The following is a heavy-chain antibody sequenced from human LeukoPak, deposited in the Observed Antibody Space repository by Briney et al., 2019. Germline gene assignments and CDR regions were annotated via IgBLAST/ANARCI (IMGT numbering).Heavy chain of an antibody. CDR2: INHSGST. D-gene: IGHD6-13*01. CDR1: GGSFSAYY. J-gene: IGHJ4*02. V-gene: IGHV4-34*01. CDR3: ARLRVEQLVLRVWYFDY. Sequence: SETLSLTCAVYGGSFSAYYWSWIRQPPGKGLEWLGEINHSGSTNYNPSLKGPVTISVDTSKNQFSLKLSSVTAADTAVYYCARLRVEQLVLRVWYFDYWGQGTLVTVSS.